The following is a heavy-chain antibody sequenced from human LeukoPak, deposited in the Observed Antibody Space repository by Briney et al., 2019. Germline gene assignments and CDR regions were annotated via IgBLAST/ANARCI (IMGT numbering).Heavy chain of an antibody. V-gene: IGHV4-61*01. CDR1: DYSISSGYY. J-gene: IGHJ4*02. CDR3: ARDQDSSGSDYFDY. CDR2: IYYSGST. D-gene: IGHD6-19*01. Sequence: SETLSLTCTVSDYSISSGYYWGWIRQPPGKGLEWIGYIYYSGSTNYNPSLKSRVTISVDTSKNQFSLKLSSVTAADTAVYYCARDQDSSGSDYFDYWGQGTLVTVSS.